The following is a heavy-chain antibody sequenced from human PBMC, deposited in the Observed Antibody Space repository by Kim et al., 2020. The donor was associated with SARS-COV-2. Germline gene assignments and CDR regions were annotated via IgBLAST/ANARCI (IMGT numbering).Heavy chain of an antibody. CDR2: ISSSGSTI. CDR1: GFTFSSYE. J-gene: IGHJ4*02. V-gene: IGHV3-48*03. CDR3: AGLNVVAAGY. Sequence: GGSLRLSCAASGFTFSSYEMNWVRQAPGKGLEWVSYISSSGSTIYYADSVKGRFTISRDNAKNSLYLQMNSLRAEDTAVYYCAGLNVVAAGYWGQGTLVTVSS. D-gene: IGHD2-15*01.